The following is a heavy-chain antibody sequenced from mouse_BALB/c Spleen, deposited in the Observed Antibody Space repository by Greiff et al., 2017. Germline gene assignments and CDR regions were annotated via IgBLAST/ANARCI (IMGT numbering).Heavy chain of an antibody. D-gene: IGHD1-1*01. CDR2: INPGSGGT. Sequence: VKLMESGAELVRPGTSVKVSCKASGYAFTNYLIEWVKQRPGQGLEWIGVINPGSGGTNYNEKFKGKATLTADKSSSTAYMQLSSLTSDDSAVYFCARDYYGSSYYFDYWGQGTTLTVSS. V-gene: IGHV1-54*01. CDR1: GYAFTNYL. J-gene: IGHJ2*01. CDR3: ARDYYGSSYYFDY.